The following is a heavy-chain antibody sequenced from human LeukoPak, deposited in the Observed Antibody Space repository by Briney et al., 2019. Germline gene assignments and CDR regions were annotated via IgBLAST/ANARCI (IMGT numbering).Heavy chain of an antibody. V-gene: IGHV4-34*01. CDR3: AREITMVRGVIVWFDP. D-gene: IGHD3-10*01. CDR2: INSGGSI. Sequence: PSETLSLTCAVSGGSFSGYYWTWIRQPPGKGLEWIGEINSGGSINYNPSLKSRVTISVDTSKNQFSLKLSSVTAADTAVYYCAREITMVRGVIVWFDPWGQGTLVTVSS. CDR1: GGSFSGYY. J-gene: IGHJ5*02.